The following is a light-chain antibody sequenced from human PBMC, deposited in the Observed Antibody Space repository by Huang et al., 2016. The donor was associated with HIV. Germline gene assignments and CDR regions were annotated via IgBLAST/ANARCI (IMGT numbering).Light chain of an antibody. J-gene: IGKJ4*01. V-gene: IGKV3-11*01. CDR3: QQRSYWPLT. Sequence: EIVLTQSPATLSLSPGERAPLSCRASRNITDQLNWYQQRPGKAPRLIVFDASNRATGIPPRFSGSGSGTAFTLTVSSLEPADFGVYFCQQRSYWPLTFGGGTKVEI. CDR2: DAS. CDR1: RNITDQ.